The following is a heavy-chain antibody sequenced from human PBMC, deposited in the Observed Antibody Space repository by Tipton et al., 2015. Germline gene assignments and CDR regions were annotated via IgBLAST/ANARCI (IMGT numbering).Heavy chain of an antibody. D-gene: IGHD3-10*01. CDR2: ISWNSFII. CDR3: ARDRGGFGDLLYYFDL. J-gene: IGHJ4*02. CDR1: GFTFDDYG. V-gene: IGHV3-9*01. Sequence: SLRLSCVASGFTFDDYGMHWVRQAPGKGLEWVSGISWNSFIIGYADSVKGRFTISRDDAKNSLYLQMNSLKAEDTALYYCARDRGGFGDLLYYFDLWGQGTLVSVSS.